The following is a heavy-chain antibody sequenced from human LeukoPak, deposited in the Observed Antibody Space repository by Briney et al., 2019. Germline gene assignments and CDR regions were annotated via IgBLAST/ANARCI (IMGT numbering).Heavy chain of an antibody. V-gene: IGHV3-30*03. CDR2: ISFEGSEK. CDR3: ARTREQWQVLDY. CDR1: GLTFSNYG. J-gene: IGHJ4*02. Sequence: PGRSLRLSCAASGLTFSNYGMHWVRQAPGEGLEWVAVISFEGSEKYYADSVKGRFTISRDNSKNMVYLQMNSLRPEDTAVYYCARTREQWQVLDYWGQGTLVTVSS. D-gene: IGHD6-19*01.